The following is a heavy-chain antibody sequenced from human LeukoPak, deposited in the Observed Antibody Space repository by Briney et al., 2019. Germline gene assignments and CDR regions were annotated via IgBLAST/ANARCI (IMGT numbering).Heavy chain of an antibody. Sequence: ASVKVSCKASGYTFTAYYIHWMRQAPGEGLEWLGHINPSNGDTQSAQKFQGRVTMTRDTSISTAYMELTRLTSDDTALYFCARDLLSDAPLDYWGQGALVTVSS. CDR2: INPSNGDT. D-gene: IGHD3-16*02. CDR1: GYTFTAYY. V-gene: IGHV1-2*06. CDR3: ARDLLSDAPLDY. J-gene: IGHJ4*02.